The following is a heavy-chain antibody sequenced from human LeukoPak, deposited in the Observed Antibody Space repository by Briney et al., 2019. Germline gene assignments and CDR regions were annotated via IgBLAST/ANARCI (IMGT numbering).Heavy chain of an antibody. Sequence: ASVKVSCKASGYTFTGYYTHWVRQAPGQGLEWMGWINPNSGGTNYAQKFQGRVTMTRDTSISTAYMELSRLRSDDTAVYYCARAGDYYDSSGYYRPRRDAFDIWGQGTMVTVSS. CDR1: GYTFTGYY. J-gene: IGHJ3*02. CDR3: ARAGDYYDSSGYYRPRRDAFDI. CDR2: INPNSGGT. D-gene: IGHD3-22*01. V-gene: IGHV1-2*02.